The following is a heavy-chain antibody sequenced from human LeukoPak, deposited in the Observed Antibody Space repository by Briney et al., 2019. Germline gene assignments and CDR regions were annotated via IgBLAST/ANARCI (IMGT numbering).Heavy chain of an antibody. CDR2: INTNTESP. J-gene: IGHJ4*02. CDR1: GYAFTSYT. Sequence: ASVKVSCKTSGYAFTSYTMNWVRQAPAQGLEWMGWINTNTESPTYAQGFAGRFVFSVDTSVNTAYLQITNLKAEDTAVYYCARGHRGYDFFDYESEFLDFWGQGSLVTVSP. CDR3: ARGHRGYDFFDYESEFLDF. V-gene: IGHV7-4-1*02. D-gene: IGHD5-12*01.